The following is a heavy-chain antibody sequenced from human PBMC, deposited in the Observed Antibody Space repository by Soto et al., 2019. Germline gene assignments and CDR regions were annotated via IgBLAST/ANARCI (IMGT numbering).Heavy chain of an antibody. D-gene: IGHD5-12*01. CDR1: GGSISSYY. V-gene: IGHV4-59*01. Sequence: PSETLSLTXTVSGGSISSYYWSWIRQPPGKGLEWIGYIYYSGSTNYNPSLKSRVTISVDTSKNQFSLKLSSVTAADTAVYYCASVSSRDCYNYSDAFDIWGQGTMVTVSS. CDR3: ASVSSRDCYNYSDAFDI. CDR2: IYYSGST. J-gene: IGHJ3*02.